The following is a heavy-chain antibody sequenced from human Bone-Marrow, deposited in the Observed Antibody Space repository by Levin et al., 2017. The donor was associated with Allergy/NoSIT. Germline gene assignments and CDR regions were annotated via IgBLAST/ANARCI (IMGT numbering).Heavy chain of an antibody. CDR1: GFTFSNYE. V-gene: IGHV3-48*03. CDR2: ISSSGRTI. J-gene: IGHJ3*02. CDR3: ARDGDYGGHPGAFDI. Sequence: GESLKISCVASGFTFSNYEMNWVRQAPGKGLEWVSFISSSGRTIYYADSVKGRFTISRDNAKNSLYLQMNSLRAADTAVYFCARDGDYGGHPGAFDIWGQGTMVTVCS. D-gene: IGHD4-23*01.